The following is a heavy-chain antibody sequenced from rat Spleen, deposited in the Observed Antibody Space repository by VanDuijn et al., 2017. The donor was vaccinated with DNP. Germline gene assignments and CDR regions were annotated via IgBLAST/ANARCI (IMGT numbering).Heavy chain of an antibody. J-gene: IGHJ2*01. Sequence: EVHLVESGGDLVQPGRSLKLSCAASGFTFSNYGMAWVRQAPTKGLEWVATISYDGSSTYYRDSVKGRFTMSRDNAQNTLYLQMSKLGSEDTALYYCAKGPNYGGYSDYFDNWGQGVMVTVSS. CDR3: AKGPNYGGYSDYFDN. CDR1: GFTFSNYG. V-gene: IGHV5-29*01. CDR2: ISYDGSST. D-gene: IGHD1-11*01.